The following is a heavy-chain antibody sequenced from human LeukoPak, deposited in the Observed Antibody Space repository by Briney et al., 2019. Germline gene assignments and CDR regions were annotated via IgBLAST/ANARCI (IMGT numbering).Heavy chain of an antibody. Sequence: ASVKVSCKASGYTFTSSYMHWVRQAPGQGLEWMGIINPSGGSTSYAQKFQGRVTMTRDTSTSTVYMDLSSLRSEDTAVYYCGRATLSDYYFNCWGQGTLVTVSS. CDR2: INPSGGST. J-gene: IGHJ4*02. CDR3: GRATLSDYYFNC. CDR1: GYTFTSSY. V-gene: IGHV1-46*01.